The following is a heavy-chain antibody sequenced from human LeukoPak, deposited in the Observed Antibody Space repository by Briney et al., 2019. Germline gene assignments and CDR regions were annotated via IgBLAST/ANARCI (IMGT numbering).Heavy chain of an antibody. V-gene: IGHV1-2*02. Sequence: ASVKVSCKASGYTFTGYYMHWVRQAPGQGLEWMGWINPNSGGTNYAQKFQGRVTMTRDTSISTAYMELSRLRSDDTAIYYCARARRIAGTRGDWFEPWGQGTLVTVSS. J-gene: IGHJ5*02. D-gene: IGHD1-7*01. CDR2: INPNSGGT. CDR3: ARARRIAGTRGDWFEP. CDR1: GYTFTGYY.